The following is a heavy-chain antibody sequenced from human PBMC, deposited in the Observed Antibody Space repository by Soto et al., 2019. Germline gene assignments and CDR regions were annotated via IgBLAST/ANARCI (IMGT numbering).Heavy chain of an antibody. V-gene: IGHV4-39*01. J-gene: IGHJ3*02. D-gene: IGHD3-22*01. CDR1: GGSISSSSYY. CDR3: ARHAYYYDSSGYFDDAFDI. CDR2: IYYGGST. Sequence: SETLSLTCTVSGGSISSSSYYWGWIRQPPGKGMEWIGSIYYGGSTYYNTSLKSRVTISVDTSKNQFSLKLSSVTAADTAVYYCARHAYYYDSSGYFDDAFDIWGQGTMVTVSS.